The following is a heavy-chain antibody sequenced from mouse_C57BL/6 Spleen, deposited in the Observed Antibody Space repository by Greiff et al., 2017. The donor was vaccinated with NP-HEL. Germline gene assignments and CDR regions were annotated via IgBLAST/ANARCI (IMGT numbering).Heavy chain of an antibody. V-gene: IGHV5-17*01. CDR3: ARSDGSDAMDY. Sequence: EVMLVESGGGLVKPGGSLKLSCAASGFTFSDYGMHWVRQAPGKGLEWVAYISSGSSTIYYADTVKGRFTISRDNAKNTLFLQMTSLRSEDTAMYDCARSDGSDAMDYWGQGTSVTVSS. CDR2: ISSGSSTI. J-gene: IGHJ4*01. CDR1: GFTFSDYG. D-gene: IGHD1-1*01.